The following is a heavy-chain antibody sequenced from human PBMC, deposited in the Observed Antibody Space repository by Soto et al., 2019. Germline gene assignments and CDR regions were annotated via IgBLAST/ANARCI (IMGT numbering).Heavy chain of an antibody. Sequence: QVPLQESGPGLVKPSETLSLTCTVSGGSVSSGSYYWSWIRQPPGKGLEWIGYIYYSGSTNYNPSLKSRVTISVDTSKNQFSLKLSSVTAADTAVYYCARSIAVAGPSDYWGQGTLVTVSS. J-gene: IGHJ4*02. D-gene: IGHD6-19*01. CDR2: IYYSGST. V-gene: IGHV4-61*01. CDR1: GGSVSSGSYY. CDR3: ARSIAVAGPSDY.